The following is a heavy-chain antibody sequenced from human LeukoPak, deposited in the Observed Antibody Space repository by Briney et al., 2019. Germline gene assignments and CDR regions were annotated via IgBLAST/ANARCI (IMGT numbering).Heavy chain of an antibody. Sequence: GGSLRLSCAASGFTFSDYMMSWVRQAPGKGLERLGNIKGDGSDKYYVDSVKGRFTISRDNVKNSLYLEMNSLRAEDTAVYYCTRDEGVTVITYRFDYWGQGTLVIVSS. CDR3: TRDEGVTVITYRFDY. J-gene: IGHJ4*02. V-gene: IGHV3-7*01. D-gene: IGHD6-19*01. CDR2: IKGDGSDK. CDR1: GFTFSDYM.